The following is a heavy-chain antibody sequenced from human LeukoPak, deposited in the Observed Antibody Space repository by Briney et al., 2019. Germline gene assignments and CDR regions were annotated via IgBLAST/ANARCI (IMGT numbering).Heavy chain of an antibody. J-gene: IGHJ2*01. CDR2: ISSSSSYI. CDR1: GFTFSSYS. V-gene: IGHV3-21*04. Sequence: GGSLRLSCAASGFTFSSYSMNWVRQAPGKGLEWVSSISSSSSYIYYADSVKGRFTISRDNSKNTLYLQMNSLRAEDTAVYYCAKGDDYGGTGGKWYFDLWGRGTLVTVSS. CDR3: AKGDDYGGTGGKWYFDL. D-gene: IGHD4-23*01.